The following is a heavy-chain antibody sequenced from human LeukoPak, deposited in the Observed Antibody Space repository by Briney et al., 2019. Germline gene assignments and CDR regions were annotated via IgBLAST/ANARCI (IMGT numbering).Heavy chain of an antibody. CDR3: ATDRLKFQHAYDYVLE. D-gene: IGHD3-16*01. CDR1: GYTLTELS. J-gene: IGHJ4*02. CDR2: FDPEDGET. Sequence: ASVKVSCKVSGYTLTELSMHWVRQAPGKGLEWMGGFDPEDGETIYAQKFQGRVTMTEDTSTDTAYMELSSLRSEDTAVYYCATDRLKFQHAYDYVLEWGQGTLVTVSS. V-gene: IGHV1-24*01.